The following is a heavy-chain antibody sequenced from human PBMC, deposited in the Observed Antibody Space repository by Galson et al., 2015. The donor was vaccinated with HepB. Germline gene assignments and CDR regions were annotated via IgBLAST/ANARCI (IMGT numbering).Heavy chain of an antibody. D-gene: IGHD1-7*01. CDR2: IKQDGSEK. V-gene: IGHV3-7*03. Sequence: SGAEVKKPGESLRISCKGSGYSFTSYWMSWVRQAPGKGLEWVANIKQDGSEKYYVDSVKGRFTISRDNAKNSLYLQMNSLRAEDTAVYYCARDSVELWYYFDYWGQGTLVTVSS. CDR3: ARDSVELWYYFDY. J-gene: IGHJ4*02. CDR1: GYSFTSYW.